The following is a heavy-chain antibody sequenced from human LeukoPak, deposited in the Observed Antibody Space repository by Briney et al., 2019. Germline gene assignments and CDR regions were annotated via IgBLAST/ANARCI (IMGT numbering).Heavy chain of an antibody. CDR1: GYTFTSYY. D-gene: IGHD3-22*01. CDR3: ARGVHVRVYDSNPHGHY. J-gene: IGHJ4*02. CDR2: INPRTGST. V-gene: IGHV1-46*01. Sequence: ASVKVSCKASGYTFTSYYIFWVRQAPGQGLEWMGIINPRTGSTSYSQKFQGRGTMTRDMSTSTVYMELSSLRSEDTALYYCARGVHVRVYDSNPHGHYWGQGTLVTVSS.